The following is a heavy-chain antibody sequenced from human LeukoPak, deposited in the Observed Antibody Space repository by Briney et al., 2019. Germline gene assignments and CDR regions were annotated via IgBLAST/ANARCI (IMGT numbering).Heavy chain of an antibody. J-gene: IGHJ4*02. CDR3: ARSRVAAGNFDY. D-gene: IGHD6-13*01. Sequence: SETLSLTCTVSGVSISSYYWSWIRQPPGKGLEWIGYIYYSGSTNYNPSLKSRVTISVDTSKNQFSLKLSSVTAADTAVYYCARSRVAAGNFDYWGQGTLVTVSS. CDR2: IYYSGST. CDR1: GVSISSYY. V-gene: IGHV4-59*01.